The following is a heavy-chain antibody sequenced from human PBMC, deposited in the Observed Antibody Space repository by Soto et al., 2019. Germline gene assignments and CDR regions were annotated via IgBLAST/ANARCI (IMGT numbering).Heavy chain of an antibody. CDR3: AREDSIIIPAVSDF. V-gene: IGHV3-21*01. CDR2: VSKSDYT. CDR1: GFYFNNYG. D-gene: IGHD2-2*01. Sequence: GGSLRLSCTVSGFYFNNYGINWVRQPPGKGLEWVSSVSKSDYTYYSDSVKGRFTISRDNAKNSVSLQMNSLRAEDTAVYYCAREDSIIIPAVSDFWGQGTLVTVSS. J-gene: IGHJ4*02.